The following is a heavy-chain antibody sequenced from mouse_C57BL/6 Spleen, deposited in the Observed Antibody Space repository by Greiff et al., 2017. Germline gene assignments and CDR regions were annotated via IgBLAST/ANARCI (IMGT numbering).Heavy chain of an antibody. CDR2: ISSGSSTI. CDR3: AKAQLGVYYYAMGG. J-gene: IGHJ4*01. Sequence: EVKLVESGGGLVKPGGSLKLSCAASGFTFSDYGMHWVRQAPEKGLEWVAYISSGSSTIYYADTVKGRFTIARDNAKNPLFLQMTSLRSEDTAMYYCAKAQLGVYYYAMGGWGQGTSVTVST. D-gene: IGHD4-1*02. CDR1: GFTFSDYG. V-gene: IGHV5-17*01.